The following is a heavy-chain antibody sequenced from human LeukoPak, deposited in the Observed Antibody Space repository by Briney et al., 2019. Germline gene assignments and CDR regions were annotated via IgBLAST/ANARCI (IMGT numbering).Heavy chain of an antibody. J-gene: IGHJ4*02. V-gene: IGHV3-74*01. CDR2: IDSDGINS. CDR3: AKDAAGSSWPYYFDY. Sequence: GGSLRLSCAASGFTFSTYWMHWVRQAPGKGLVWVSRIDSDGINSYYADSVKGRFTLSRDNSKNTLYLQMNSLRAEDTAVYYCAKDAAGSSWPYYFDYWGQGTLVTVSS. CDR1: GFTFSTYW. D-gene: IGHD6-13*01.